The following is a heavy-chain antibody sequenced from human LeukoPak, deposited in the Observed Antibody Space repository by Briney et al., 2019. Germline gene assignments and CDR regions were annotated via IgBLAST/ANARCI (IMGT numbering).Heavy chain of an antibody. J-gene: IGHJ4*02. CDR1: GFTFSSYA. CDR2: ISYDGSNK. Sequence: GRSLRLSCAASGFTFSSYAMHWVRQAPGKGLEWVAVISYDGSNKYYADSVKGRFTISRDNSKNTLYLQMNSLRAEDTAVYYCARGRYDSSGYYYVLMDYWGQGTLVTVSS. V-gene: IGHV3-30*04. D-gene: IGHD3-22*01. CDR3: ARGRYDSSGYYYVLMDY.